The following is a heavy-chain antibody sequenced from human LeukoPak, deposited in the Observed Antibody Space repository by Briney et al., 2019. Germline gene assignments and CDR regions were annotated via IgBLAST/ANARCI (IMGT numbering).Heavy chain of an antibody. Sequence: GGSLRLSCAASGFTFSSYAMHWVRQAPGKGLEWVAVISYDGSNKYYADSVKGRFTISRDNSKNTLYLQMNSLRAEDTAVYYCARDCSSTSCFDYWGQGTLVTVSS. V-gene: IGHV3-30*04. CDR2: ISYDGSNK. J-gene: IGHJ4*02. CDR3: ARDCSSTSCFDY. D-gene: IGHD2-2*01. CDR1: GFTFSSYA.